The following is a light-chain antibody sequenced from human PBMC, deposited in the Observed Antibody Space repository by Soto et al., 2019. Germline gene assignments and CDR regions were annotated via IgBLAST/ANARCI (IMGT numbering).Light chain of an antibody. V-gene: IGKV3-15*01. Sequence: EIVMTQSPDTLSVSPGERATLSCRASQSVSSNLAWYQHKPGQAPRLLMYGASTRATGVPARFSGSGSGTEFTLTISSLQSEDFAVYYCQQFNNWPRTFGQGTKVEIK. J-gene: IGKJ1*01. CDR3: QQFNNWPRT. CDR1: QSVSSN. CDR2: GAS.